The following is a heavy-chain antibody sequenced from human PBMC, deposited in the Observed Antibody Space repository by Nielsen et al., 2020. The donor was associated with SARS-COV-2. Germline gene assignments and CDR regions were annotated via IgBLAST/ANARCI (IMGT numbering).Heavy chain of an antibody. Sequence: GESLKISCKGSGYSFPTYWIGWVRQMPGKGLEWMGIIYPGDSDTRYSPSFPGQVTISADKSISTAYLQWSSLKASDTAKYYCARHTRSSSSFYYYYYMDVWGKGTTVTVSS. J-gene: IGHJ6*03. CDR1: GYSFPTYW. D-gene: IGHD6-6*01. CDR3: ARHTRSSSSFYYYYYMDV. V-gene: IGHV5-51*01. CDR2: IYPGDSDT.